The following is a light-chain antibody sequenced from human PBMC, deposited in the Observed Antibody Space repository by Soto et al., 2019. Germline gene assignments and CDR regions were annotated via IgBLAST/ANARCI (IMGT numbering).Light chain of an antibody. CDR2: NSY. CDR1: SSNIGSKT. V-gene: IGLV1-44*01. J-gene: IGLJ1*01. Sequence: QSVLTQPPSASGTPGQRVTISCSGSSSNIGSKTVNWYQQLPGTVPKLLIYNSYQRPSGVPDRFSGSKSGTSASLAISGLQSEDEADYYCAAWDDSLNGYVFGTGTKVTVL. CDR3: AAWDDSLNGYV.